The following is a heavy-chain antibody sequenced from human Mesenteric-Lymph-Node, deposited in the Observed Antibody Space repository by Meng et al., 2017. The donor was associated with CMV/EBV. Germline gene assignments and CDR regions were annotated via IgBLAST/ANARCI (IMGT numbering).Heavy chain of an antibody. CDR3: ARTYGSGSYYLDY. Sequence: CAVYGGSFSGYYWSWIRQPPGKGLEWIGEINHSGSTNYNPSLKSRVTISVDTSKNQFSLKLSSVTAADTAVYYCARTYGSGSYYLDYWGQGTLVTVSS. D-gene: IGHD3-10*01. CDR1: GGSFSGYY. J-gene: IGHJ4*02. V-gene: IGHV4-34*01. CDR2: INHSGST.